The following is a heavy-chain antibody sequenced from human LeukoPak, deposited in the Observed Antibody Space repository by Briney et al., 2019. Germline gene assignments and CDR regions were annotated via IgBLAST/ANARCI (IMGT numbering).Heavy chain of an antibody. CDR1: GGTFSSYA. D-gene: IGHD5-18*01. CDR2: IIPIFGTA. Sequence: SVNVSCKASGGTFSSYAISWVRQAPGQGLEWMGGIIPIFGTANYAQKFQGRVTITADESTSTAYMELSSLRSEDTAVYYCARSLDTAMAIDYWGQGTLVTVSS. J-gene: IGHJ4*02. CDR3: ARSLDTAMAIDY. V-gene: IGHV1-69*13.